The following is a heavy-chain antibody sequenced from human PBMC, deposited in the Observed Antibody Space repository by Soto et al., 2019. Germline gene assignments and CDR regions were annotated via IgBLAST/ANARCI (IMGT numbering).Heavy chain of an antibody. V-gene: IGHV3-23*01. D-gene: IGHD3-3*01. J-gene: IGHJ6*04. CDR3: AKWGGTIWSGYYSVDV. Sequence: WWSLRLSCAASGVTFSSYAMSLFRQAPWNGLEWVSAISGSGGSTYYPDSVKGRFTISRDNSKNTLYLQMNSLRAEDTAVYYCAKWGGTIWSGYYSVDVWGKGTTVTVSS. CDR1: GVTFSSYA. CDR2: ISGSGGST.